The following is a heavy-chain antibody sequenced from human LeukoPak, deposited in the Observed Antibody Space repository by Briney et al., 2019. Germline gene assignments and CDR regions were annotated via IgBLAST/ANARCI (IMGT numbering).Heavy chain of an antibody. D-gene: IGHD1-7*01. CDR2: INPNSGGT. Sequence: GASVKVSCKASGYTFTGYYMHWVRQAPGQRLEWMGWINPNSGGTNYAQKFQGRVTMTRDTSISTAYMELSSVTAADTAVYYCARNYSLDVWGQGTTVTVSS. V-gene: IGHV1-2*02. J-gene: IGHJ6*02. CDR3: ARNYSLDV. CDR1: GYTFTGYY.